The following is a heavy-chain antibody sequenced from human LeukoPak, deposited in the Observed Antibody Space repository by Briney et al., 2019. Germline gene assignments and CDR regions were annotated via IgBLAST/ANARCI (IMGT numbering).Heavy chain of an antibody. V-gene: IGHV3-7*05. CDR2: IKQDGGEK. J-gene: IGHJ4*02. CDR1: GFTFNTFW. D-gene: IGHD6-19*01. Sequence: GGSLRLSCAASGFTFNTFWMSWVRQAPGKGPEWVANIKQDGGEKHYVDSVKGRFTISRDNVERSLYLQMNSLTAEDTAVYYCARDNGGTGWVHWGQGTLVTVSS. CDR3: ARDNGGTGWVH.